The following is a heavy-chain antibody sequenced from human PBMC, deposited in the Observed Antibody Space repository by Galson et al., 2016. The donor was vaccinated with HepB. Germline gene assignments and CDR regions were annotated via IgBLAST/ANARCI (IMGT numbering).Heavy chain of an antibody. D-gene: IGHD2-21*02. CDR1: GGTFSSYA. Sequence: SVKVSCKASGGTFSSYAINWVRQAPGQGLEWVGGFIPIFGTANYAQKFQGRVTITADESTSTAYMELSSLRSEDTAVYYCTREASEAYCGGDCSLLSGYWGQGTLVTVSS. CDR2: FIPIFGTA. V-gene: IGHV1-69*13. CDR3: TREASEAYCGGDCSLLSGY. J-gene: IGHJ4*02.